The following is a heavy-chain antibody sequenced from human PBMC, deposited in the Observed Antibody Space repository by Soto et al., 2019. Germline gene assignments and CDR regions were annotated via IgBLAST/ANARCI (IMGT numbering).Heavy chain of an antibody. CDR1: GGSISSYY. J-gene: IGHJ5*02. D-gene: IGHD1-26*01. Sequence: PSETLSLTCTVSGGSISSYYWSWIRQPPGKGLEWIGYIYYSGSTNYNPSLKSRVTISVDTSKNQFSLKLCSVTAADTAVYYCARLWYRSRFDPWGQGTLVTVSS. CDR3: ARLWYRSRFDP. V-gene: IGHV4-59*08. CDR2: IYYSGST.